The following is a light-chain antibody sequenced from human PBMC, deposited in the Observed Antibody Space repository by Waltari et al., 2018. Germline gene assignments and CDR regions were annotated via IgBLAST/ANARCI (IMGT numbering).Light chain of an antibody. CDR3: QQANTFPLT. CDR1: QGIGNW. CDR2: AAS. V-gene: IGKV1-12*01. J-gene: IGKJ4*01. Sequence: DIQMTQSPSSVSASVGDRVSITCRASQGIGNWLAWYQQKPGKAPELLIDAASSLQSGVPSRFSGSGSGTDFPLTISSLQPEDFATYYCQQANTFPLTFGGGTKLEIK.